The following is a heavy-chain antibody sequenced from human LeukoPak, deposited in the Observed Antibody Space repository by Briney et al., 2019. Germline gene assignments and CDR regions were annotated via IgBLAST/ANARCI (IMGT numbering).Heavy chain of an antibody. CDR3: AREVFGRFDY. CDR2: IRPYDGNT. CDR1: GYTFNSHG. Sequence: GASVTVSCKSSGYTFNSHGSSWVRQAPGQGLEWMGWIRPYDGNTKYAQNFQGRVTMTTDTSTSTAYMELRSLRSDDTAVYYCAREVFGRFDYWGQGTPVSVPS. V-gene: IGHV1-18*01. D-gene: IGHD3-10*01. J-gene: IGHJ4*02.